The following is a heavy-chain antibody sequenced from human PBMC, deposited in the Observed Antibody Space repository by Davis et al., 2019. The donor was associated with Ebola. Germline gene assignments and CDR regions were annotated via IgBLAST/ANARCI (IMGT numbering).Heavy chain of an antibody. CDR2: IYGSGST. CDR1: GDSMSGYS. V-gene: IGHV4-4*07. Sequence: PSQTLSLTCTVSGDSMSGYSWSWIRHPAGKGLEWIGRIYGSGSTNYNPSLQSRVTMSVDTSKNQFSLTLTSVTAADTAVYYCARGVLLGDNWFDPWGQGTLVTVSS. CDR3: ARGVLLGDNWFDP. D-gene: IGHD2-21*01. J-gene: IGHJ5*02.